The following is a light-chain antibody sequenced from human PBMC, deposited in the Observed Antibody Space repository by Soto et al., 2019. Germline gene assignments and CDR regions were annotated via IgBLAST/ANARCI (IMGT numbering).Light chain of an antibody. CDR1: QSVSSSY. J-gene: IGKJ5*01. CDR3: QQRSNFSIT. V-gene: IGKV3-11*01. Sequence: EIVLTPAPATLSLSPGERATLSCRASQSVSSSYLAWYQQKPGQAPRLLIYDASNRATGIAARFSGSGSGTDFTLTISSLEPEDFAVYYCQQRSNFSITFGQGTRWRL. CDR2: DAS.